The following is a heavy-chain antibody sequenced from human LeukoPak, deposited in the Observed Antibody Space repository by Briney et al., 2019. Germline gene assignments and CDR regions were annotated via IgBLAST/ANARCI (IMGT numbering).Heavy chain of an antibody. Sequence: AGSLRLSCAASGFTFSSYSMSWIRQAPGKGLEWVSSISSSSSYIYYADSVKSRFTISRDNAKNSLYLQMNSLRAEDTAVYYCARGVGDTGNNWFDPWGQGTLVTASS. V-gene: IGHV3-21*01. J-gene: IGHJ5*02. CDR2: ISSSSSYI. CDR1: GFTFSSYS. CDR3: ARGVGDTGNNWFDP. D-gene: IGHD2-21*02.